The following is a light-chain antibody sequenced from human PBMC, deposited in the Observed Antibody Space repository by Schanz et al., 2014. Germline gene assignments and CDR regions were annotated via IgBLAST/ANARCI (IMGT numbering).Light chain of an antibody. V-gene: IGKV3-20*01. Sequence: EIVMTQSPATLSVSPGESATLSCRASQSVSSSYLAWYQQKPGQAPRLLIYGASSRATGIPDRFSGSGSVTDFTLTISTLEPEDFAVYYCQQYGSSVYSFGQGTKLEIK. J-gene: IGKJ2*03. CDR1: QSVSSSY. CDR2: GAS. CDR3: QQYGSSVYS.